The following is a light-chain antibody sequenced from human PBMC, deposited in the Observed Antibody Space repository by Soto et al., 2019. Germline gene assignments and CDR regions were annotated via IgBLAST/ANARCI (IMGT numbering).Light chain of an antibody. CDR1: QSVLYSSNNKRY. J-gene: IGKJ2*01. Sequence: DIVMTQFPDSLTVPLGERATINCKSSQSVLYSSNNKRYLAWYQHKPGQPPKVLIYWASTRESGVPDRFSGSGSGTDFTLTISSLQADDVAVYYCQQYYTTPYTFGQGTKLEIK. CDR2: WAS. CDR3: QQYYTTPYT. V-gene: IGKV4-1*01.